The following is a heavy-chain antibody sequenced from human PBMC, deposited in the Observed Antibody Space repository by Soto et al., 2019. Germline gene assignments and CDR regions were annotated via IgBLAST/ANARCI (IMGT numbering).Heavy chain of an antibody. CDR1: GGSISSYF. J-gene: IGHJ4*02. Sequence: QVQLQESGPGLVKPSETLSLTCTVSGGSISSYFWSWVRQTPGKGLEWIGYINDSESTNYNPSLKSRGTISVDTSKNQFSLQLRSVTAADTGVYYCARHDGGYSRYFHYCRQGTLVTVSS. CDR3: ARHDGGYSRYFHY. V-gene: IGHV4-59*08. D-gene: IGHD5-12*01. CDR2: INDSEST.